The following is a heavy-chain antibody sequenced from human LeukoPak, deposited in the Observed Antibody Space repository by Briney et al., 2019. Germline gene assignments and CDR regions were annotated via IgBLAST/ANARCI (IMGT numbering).Heavy chain of an antibody. V-gene: IGHV4-34*01. D-gene: IGHD3-10*01. CDR2: INHSGST. CDR3: ARKRMVRGPSDP. Sequence: SETLSLTCAVYGGSFSGYYWSWIRQPPGKGLEWIGEINHSGSTNYNPSLKSRVTISVDTSKNQFSLKLSSVTAADTAVYYCARKRMVRGPSDPWGQGTLVTVSS. J-gene: IGHJ5*02. CDR1: GGSFSGYY.